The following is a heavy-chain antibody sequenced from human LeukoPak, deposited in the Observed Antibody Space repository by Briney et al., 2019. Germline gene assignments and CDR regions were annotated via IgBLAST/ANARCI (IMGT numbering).Heavy chain of an antibody. Sequence: GASVKVSCKASGGTFSSYGISWVRQAPGQGIEWMGGIIPIFGTANYAQKFQGRVTITADESTSTAYMELSSLRSEDTAVYYCARPYSSSSYYYGMDVWGQGTTVTVS. CDR2: IIPIFGTA. CDR3: ARPYSSSSYYYGMDV. J-gene: IGHJ6*02. V-gene: IGHV1-69*13. D-gene: IGHD6-6*01. CDR1: GGTFSSYG.